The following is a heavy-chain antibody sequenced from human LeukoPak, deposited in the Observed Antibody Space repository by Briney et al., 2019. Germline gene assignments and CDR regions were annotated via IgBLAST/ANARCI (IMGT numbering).Heavy chain of an antibody. D-gene: IGHD5-18*01. CDR3: PRDGLWIEPLYC. V-gene: IGHV4-38-2*02. CDR1: GYSISSGYY. J-gene: IGHJ4*02. Sequence: SETLSLTCTVSGYSISSGYYWGWIRQSPGKGLEWIGSIYNSGSTYYNPSLKSRITISVDTSKNHFSLRRRSATAAAASTYSYPRDGLWIEPLYCWGQETLVIVS. CDR2: IYNSGST.